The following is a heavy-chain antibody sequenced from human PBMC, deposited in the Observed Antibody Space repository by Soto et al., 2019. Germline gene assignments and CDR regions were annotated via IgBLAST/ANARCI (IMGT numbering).Heavy chain of an antibody. CDR2: TYYRSKWYN. Sequence: SQTLSLTCAISVDSVSSNSAAWNWIRQSPSRGLEWLGRTYYRSKWYNDYAVSVKSRITINPDTSKNQFSLQLNSVTPEDTAVYYCARDVGRRGTIRIAAAGAFDYWGQGTLVTVSS. J-gene: IGHJ4*02. CDR1: VDSVSSNSAA. CDR3: ARDVGRRGTIRIAAAGAFDY. D-gene: IGHD6-13*01. V-gene: IGHV6-1*01.